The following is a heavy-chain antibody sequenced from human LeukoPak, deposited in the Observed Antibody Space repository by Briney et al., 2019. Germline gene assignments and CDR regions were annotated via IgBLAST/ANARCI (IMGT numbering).Heavy chain of an antibody. CDR2: ISGSDDST. CDR3: AKLRSGGPAAGNY. D-gene: IGHD6-13*01. J-gene: IGHJ4*02. Sequence: GGSLRLSCAASGFTFSSYAMSWVRQAPGKGLEWVSTISGSDDSTYYADSVKGRFTISRDNSKNAVYLHMNSLRAEDTAVYFCAKLRSGGPAAGNYWGQGTLVTVSS. CDR1: GFTFSSYA. V-gene: IGHV3-23*01.